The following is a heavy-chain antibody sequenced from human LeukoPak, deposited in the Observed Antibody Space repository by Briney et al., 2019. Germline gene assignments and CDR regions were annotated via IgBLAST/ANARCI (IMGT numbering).Heavy chain of an antibody. CDR2: IYTSGGT. D-gene: IGHD1-26*01. V-gene: IGHV4-59*01. J-gene: IGHJ5*02. Sequence: SETLSLTCSVSGASISSYYWNWIRQPPGKGLEWIGNIYTSGGTNYNPSLKNQVTISLDTSKDQFSLKLTSVTAADTAFYYCAKDWELGSWGQGTLVTVSS. CDR1: GASISSYY. CDR3: AKDWELGS.